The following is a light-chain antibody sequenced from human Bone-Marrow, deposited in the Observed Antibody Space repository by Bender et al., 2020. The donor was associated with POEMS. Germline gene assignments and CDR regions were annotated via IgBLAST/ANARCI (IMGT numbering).Light chain of an antibody. Sequence: QSALTQPPSASGSPGQSVTISCTGASTDVGGYNYVSWYQQHPGKVPKLIIYEVTKRPSGVSNRFSGSKSGNKASLTISGLQAEDEADYHCCSYAGSNTLVFGGGTKLTVL. V-gene: IGLV2-8*01. CDR3: CSYAGSNTLV. J-gene: IGLJ2*01. CDR1: STDVGGYNY. CDR2: EVT.